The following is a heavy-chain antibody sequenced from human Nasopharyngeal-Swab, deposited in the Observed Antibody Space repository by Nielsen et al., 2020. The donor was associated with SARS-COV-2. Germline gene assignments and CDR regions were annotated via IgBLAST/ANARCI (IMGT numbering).Heavy chain of an antibody. D-gene: IGHD7-27*01. CDR1: GFTFSNSW. J-gene: IGHJ4*02. CDR3: ARDFDQTGD. V-gene: IGHV3-74*01. Sequence: GESLKISCAVSGFTFSNSWIHWVRQAPGKGPVWVSRINNDGSRTGYADSVKGRFTISRDNAKNTIYLQMHSLRAEDTAVYYCARDFDQTGDWGQGTLVTVSS. CDR2: INNDGSRT.